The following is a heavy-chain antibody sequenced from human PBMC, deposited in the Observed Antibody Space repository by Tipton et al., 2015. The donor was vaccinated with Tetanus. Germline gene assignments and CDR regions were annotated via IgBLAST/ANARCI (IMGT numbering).Heavy chain of an antibody. D-gene: IGHD1-26*01. CDR3: ARDDSGTLDY. V-gene: IGHV3-11*01. CDR2: ITGSGSTI. J-gene: IGHJ4*02. CDR1: GFTFTDFY. Sequence: QVQLVQSGGGLVKPGGSLRLSCAASGFTFTDFYMSWIRQAPGKGLEWLSYITGSGSTIHYADSVKGRFTISRDYAKNSLYLQMNGLRADDTAIYYCARDDSGTLDYWGQGTLVTVSS.